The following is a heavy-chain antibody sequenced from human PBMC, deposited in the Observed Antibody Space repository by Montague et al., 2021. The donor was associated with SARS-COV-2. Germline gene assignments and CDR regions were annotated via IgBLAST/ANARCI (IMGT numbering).Heavy chain of an antibody. J-gene: IGHJ4*02. CDR2: KYTTGST. CDR1: GASITSGSYY. CDR3: ARVFPRWLQFDPYFDY. Sequence: TLSLTCTVSGASITSGSYYWSWIRQPAGTRLEWIGRKYTTGSTXYDPSLKSRVTISVDTSKNQFSLKLSSVTAADTAVYYCARVFPRWLQFDPYFDYWGQGTLVTVSS. V-gene: IGHV4-61*02. D-gene: IGHD5-24*01.